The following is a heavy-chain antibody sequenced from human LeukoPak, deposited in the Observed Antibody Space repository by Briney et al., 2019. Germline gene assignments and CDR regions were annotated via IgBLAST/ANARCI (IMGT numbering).Heavy chain of an antibody. CDR1: GFTFTKYW. V-gene: IGHV3-7*01. D-gene: IGHD2-2*01. Sequence: GGSLRLSCAASGFTFTKYWMTWVRQAPGKGLEWVADIKQDGSEKFYVDSVKGRFTISRDNAKNSLDLQINSLGAEDTAVYYCARGLDCRSTSCYLDNWGQGTLVTVSS. J-gene: IGHJ4*02. CDR3: ARGLDCRSTSCYLDN. CDR2: IKQDGSEK.